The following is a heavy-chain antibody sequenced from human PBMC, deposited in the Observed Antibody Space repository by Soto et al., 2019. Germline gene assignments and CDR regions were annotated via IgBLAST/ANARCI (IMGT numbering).Heavy chain of an antibody. Sequence: SETLSLTCAVSGGSISSSNWWSWVRQPPGKGLEWIGEIYHSGSTNYNPSLKSRVTISVDKSKNQFSLKLSSVTAADTAVYYCASDLLSRYCSGGSCLVFDYWGQGTLVTVSS. CDR3: ASDLLSRYCSGGSCLVFDY. CDR1: GGSISSSNW. D-gene: IGHD2-15*01. V-gene: IGHV4-4*02. J-gene: IGHJ4*02. CDR2: IYHSGST.